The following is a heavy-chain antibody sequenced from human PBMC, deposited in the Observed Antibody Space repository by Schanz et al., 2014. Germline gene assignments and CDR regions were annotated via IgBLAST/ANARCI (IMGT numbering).Heavy chain of an antibody. V-gene: IGHV1-2*02. D-gene: IGHD3-3*01. CDR3: ASDFWSGYSHYYYGLDV. Sequence: QVQLVQSGAEVKKPGASVKVSCKASGYSFSAYYIHWMRQAPGQGLEWMGWINPDSGGTNYAQKFQGRVTMTRDMSINTAYMELSRLRSDDSAVYYCASDFWSGYSHYYYGLDVWGQGTTVTVSS. CDR1: GYSFSAYY. CDR2: INPDSGGT. J-gene: IGHJ6*02.